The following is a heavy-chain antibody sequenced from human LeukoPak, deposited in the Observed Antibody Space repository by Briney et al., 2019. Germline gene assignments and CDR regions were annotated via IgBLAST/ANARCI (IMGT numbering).Heavy chain of an antibody. D-gene: IGHD6-19*01. Sequence: SETLSLTCAVYGGSFSGYYWSWIRQPPGKGLEWIGSIYYSGNTYYNPSLKSRVTVSVDTSKNQFSLKLSSVTAADTAVYCCAGGISSGWYYYYYYMDVWGKGTTVTVSS. CDR2: IYYSGNT. CDR1: GGSFSGYY. CDR3: AGGISSGWYYYYYYMDV. V-gene: IGHV4-34*01. J-gene: IGHJ6*03.